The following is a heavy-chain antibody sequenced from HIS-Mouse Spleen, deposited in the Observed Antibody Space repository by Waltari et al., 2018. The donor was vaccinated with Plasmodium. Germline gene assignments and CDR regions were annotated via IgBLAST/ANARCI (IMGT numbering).Heavy chain of an antibody. J-gene: IGHJ4*02. CDR3: ARASKGTGDLWDY. Sequence: EVQLLESGGGLVQPGGSLRLSCAASGFTFSSYAMSWVRQASGMVLECASSLRCSCGSTYLAAVGKGRFTITGDNSKNTLDLQMDSRRAEDTGVYYCARASKGTGDLWDYWGRGTLVTVSS. CDR2: LRCSCGST. D-gene: IGHD7-27*01. V-gene: IGHV3-23*01. CDR1: GFTFSSYA.